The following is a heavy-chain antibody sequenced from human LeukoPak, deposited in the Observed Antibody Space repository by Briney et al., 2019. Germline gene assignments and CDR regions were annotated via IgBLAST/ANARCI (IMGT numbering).Heavy chain of an antibody. CDR3: ARVPVDGYSTSFDY. CDR1: GFSFTCYW. CDR2: INIDASVT. Sequence: PGGSLRLSCAASGFSFTCYWMHWVRQAPGKGLVWSSRINIDASVTTYADSVKGRFTISRDNAKKTAYLQMNSLRAEDTAVYYCARVPVDGYSTSFDYWGQGSLVTVSS. V-gene: IGHV3-74*01. J-gene: IGHJ4*02. D-gene: IGHD2/OR15-2a*01.